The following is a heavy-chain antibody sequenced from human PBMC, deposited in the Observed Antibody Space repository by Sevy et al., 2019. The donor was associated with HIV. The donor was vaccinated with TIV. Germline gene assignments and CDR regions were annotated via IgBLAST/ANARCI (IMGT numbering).Heavy chain of an antibody. J-gene: IGHJ4*02. CDR2: ISGGGATI. V-gene: IGHV3-11*01. Sequence: GGSLRLSCAASGLALSDYYMAWIRQAPGKGLEWVSYISGGGATIYYADSVKGRFTISRDNAKATLHLQRNSLRVDDTAVYFCARDPFHFLRGCFWGQGTQVTVSS. D-gene: IGHD3-10*01. CDR1: GLALSDYY. CDR3: ARDPFHFLRGCF.